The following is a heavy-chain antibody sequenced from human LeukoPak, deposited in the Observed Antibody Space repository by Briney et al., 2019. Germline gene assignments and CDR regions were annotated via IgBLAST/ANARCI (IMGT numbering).Heavy chain of an antibody. CDR1: GYTFTDYY. V-gene: IGHV1-18*04. J-gene: IGHJ5*02. D-gene: IGHD6-13*01. CDR3: ARRPGIAAAAPWFDP. CDR2: ISAYNGNT. Sequence: ASVKVSCKASGYTFTDYYMDWVRQAPGQGLEWMGWISAYNGNTNYAQKLQGRVTMTTDTSTSTAYMELRSLRSDDTAVYYCARRPGIAAAAPWFDPWGQGTLVTVSS.